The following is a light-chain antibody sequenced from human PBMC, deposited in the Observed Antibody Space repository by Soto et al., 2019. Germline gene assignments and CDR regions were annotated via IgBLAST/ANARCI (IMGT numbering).Light chain of an antibody. Sequence: QSALTQPASVSGSPGQSITISCTGSSSDVGGYNYVSWYQQHPGKAPKLMIYDVSNRPSGVSNRFSGSKSGNTASLTISGLQPEDEADYYCSAYTSYSTRGVFGGGTKLTVL. CDR3: SAYTSYSTRGV. J-gene: IGLJ3*02. CDR1: SSDVGGYNY. V-gene: IGLV2-14*01. CDR2: DVS.